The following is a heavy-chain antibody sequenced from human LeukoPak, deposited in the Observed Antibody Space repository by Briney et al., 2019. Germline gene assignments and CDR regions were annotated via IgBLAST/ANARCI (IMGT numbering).Heavy chain of an antibody. D-gene: IGHD3-9*01. V-gene: IGHV3-43*01. Sequence: GGSLRLSCAASGFTFDDYTMHWVRQAPGKGLEWVSLISWDGGSTYYADSVKGRFTISRDNSKNTLYLQMNSLRAEDTAVYYCARGNLLLLRYFDWLLNYFDYWGQGTLVTASS. CDR2: ISWDGGST. CDR1: GFTFDDYT. CDR3: ARGNLLLLRYFDWLLNYFDY. J-gene: IGHJ4*02.